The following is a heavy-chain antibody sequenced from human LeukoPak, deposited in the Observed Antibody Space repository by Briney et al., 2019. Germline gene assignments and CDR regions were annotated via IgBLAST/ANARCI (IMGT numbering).Heavy chain of an antibody. CDR2: ISDSGGST. Sequence: GGSLRLSCVASGFTFSTYAMSWVRQAPGKGLEWVASISDSGGSTYYVDSVRGRFTISRDNSKNTLYLQMNSLRAGDTAIYSCARVIGGSGNYGGFDPWAGETRATVP. D-gene: IGHD3-10*01. V-gene: IGHV3-23*01. J-gene: IGHJ5*02. CDR3: ARVIGGSGNYGGFDP. CDR1: GFTFSTYA.